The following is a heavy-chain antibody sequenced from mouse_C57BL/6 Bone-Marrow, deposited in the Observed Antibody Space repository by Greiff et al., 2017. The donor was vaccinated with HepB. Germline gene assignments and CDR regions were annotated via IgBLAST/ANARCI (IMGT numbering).Heavy chain of an antibody. CDR1: GYSITSCYY. D-gene: IGHD1-1*01. J-gene: IGHJ3*01. CDR3: ARGDYYYGSSWFAY. V-gene: IGHV3-6*01. CDR2: ISYDGSN. Sequence: EVQLQQSGPGLVKPSQSLSLTCSVTGYSITSCYYWNWIRQFPGNKLEWMGYISYDGSNNYNPSLKNRISITRDTSKNQFFLKLNSVTTEDTATYYCARGDYYYGSSWFAYWGQGTLVTVSA.